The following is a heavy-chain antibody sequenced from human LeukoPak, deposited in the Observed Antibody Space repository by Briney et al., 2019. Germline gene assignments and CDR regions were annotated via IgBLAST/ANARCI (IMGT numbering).Heavy chain of an antibody. J-gene: IGHJ4*02. CDR3: ARDITQTRDY. V-gene: IGHV1-18*01. Sequence: ASVKVSCKTSGYKFTYYGVSWVQQAPGQGLEWMGWINAYNGDRNYAPTLQGRLTLTTDTFTSTAYMELRTLRSDDTAVYYCARDITQTRDYWGQGTQVTVSS. D-gene: IGHD1-14*01. CDR2: INAYNGDR. CDR1: GYKFTYYG.